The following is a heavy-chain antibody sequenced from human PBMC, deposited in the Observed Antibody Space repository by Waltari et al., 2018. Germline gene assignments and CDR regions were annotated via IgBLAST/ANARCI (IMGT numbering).Heavy chain of an antibody. J-gene: IGHJ4*02. CDR1: GGTFSSYA. CDR2: IIPIFGTA. Sequence: QVQLVQSGAEVKKPGSSVKVSCKDSGGTFSSYAISWVRRAPGQGLEWMGGIIPIFGTANYAQKFQGRVTITTDEATSTAYMELSSLRSEDTAVYYCARGGCSGGSCYPFDYWGQGTLVTVSS. D-gene: IGHD2-15*01. CDR3: ARGGCSGGSCYPFDY. V-gene: IGHV1-69*05.